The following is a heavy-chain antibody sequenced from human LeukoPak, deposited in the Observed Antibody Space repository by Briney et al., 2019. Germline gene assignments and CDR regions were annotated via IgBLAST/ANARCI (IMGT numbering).Heavy chain of an antibody. V-gene: IGHV4-34*01. CDR2: INNSGSN. CDR3: ARSRPYYYYYYMDV. J-gene: IGHJ6*03. Sequence: PSETLSLTCAAYGGSFSGYYWSWIRQPPGKGLEWIGEINNSGSNNYNPYFKSRVTISVDTSKHQFSLKLSSVTAADTAVYYCARSRPYYYYYYMDVWGKGTTVTVSS. CDR1: GGSFSGYY.